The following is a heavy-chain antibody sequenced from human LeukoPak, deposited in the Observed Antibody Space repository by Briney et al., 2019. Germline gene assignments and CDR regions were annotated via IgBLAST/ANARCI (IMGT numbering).Heavy chain of an antibody. CDR3: AKDPLWYSSIPYYMDV. D-gene: IGHD6-13*01. CDR2: IRYDGSNK. Sequence: PGGSLRLSCAASGFTFSSYGMHWVRQAPGKGLEWVAFIRYDGSNKYYADSVKGRFTISRDNSKNTLYLQMNSLRAEDTAVYYCAKDPLWYSSIPYYMDVWGKGTTVTVSS. CDR1: GFTFSSYG. V-gene: IGHV3-30*02. J-gene: IGHJ6*03.